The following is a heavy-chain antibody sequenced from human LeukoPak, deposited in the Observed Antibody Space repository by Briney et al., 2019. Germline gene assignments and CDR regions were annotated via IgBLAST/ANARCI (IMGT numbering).Heavy chain of an antibody. CDR3: ARGGRDTMIVVDPTGYFQH. D-gene: IGHD3-22*01. J-gene: IGHJ1*01. V-gene: IGHV1-2*02. CDR2: INPNSGGT. Sequence: GASVKVSCKASGYTFTGYYMHWVRQAPGQGLEWMGWINPNSGGTNYAQKFQGRVTMTRDTSISTAYMELSRLRSDDTAVYYCARGGRDTMIVVDPTGYFQHWGQGTLVTVSS. CDR1: GYTFTGYY.